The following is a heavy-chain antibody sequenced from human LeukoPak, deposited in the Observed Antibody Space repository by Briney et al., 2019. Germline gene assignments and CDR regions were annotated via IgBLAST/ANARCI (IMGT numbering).Heavy chain of an antibody. J-gene: IGHJ3*02. CDR2: ISPDSGGT. D-gene: IGHD2-21*02. V-gene: IGHV1-2*02. CDR3: ARGSRYLGRDIFDT. Sequence: ASVKVSCKASGYTFTGYHMHWVRQAPGQGLEWMGWISPDSGGTNFAQKFQGGVTMTRDTSISTAYMELGRLTPDDTAVYYCARGSRYLGRDIFDTWGQGTMVTVSS. CDR1: GYTFTGYH.